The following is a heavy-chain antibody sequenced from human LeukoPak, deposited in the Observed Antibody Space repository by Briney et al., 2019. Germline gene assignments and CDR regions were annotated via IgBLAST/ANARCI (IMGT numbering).Heavy chain of an antibody. CDR3: ARGTYYYGSGSVN. J-gene: IGHJ4*02. Sequence: GGSLRLSCEASGFSMSVYWMSWVRQPPGKGLEWVGNIKPDGSERNYMDSVKGRFTISRDNAKKSLYLQMNSLRAEDTAVYYCARGTYYYGSGSVNWGQGTLVTVSS. V-gene: IGHV3-7*01. CDR2: IKPDGSER. D-gene: IGHD3-10*01. CDR1: GFSMSVYW.